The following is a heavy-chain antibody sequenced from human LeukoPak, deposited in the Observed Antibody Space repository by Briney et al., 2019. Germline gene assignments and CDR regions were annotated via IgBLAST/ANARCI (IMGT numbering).Heavy chain of an antibody. J-gene: IGHJ4*02. CDR3: AREGGRYYYDSSGYYYVGYFDY. V-gene: IGHV4-4*07. CDR2: IYTSGST. CDR1: GGSISSYY. D-gene: IGHD3-22*01. Sequence: SETLSLTCTVSGGSISSYYWSWIWQPAGKGLEWIGRIYTSGSTNYNPSLKSRVTMSVDTSKNQFSLKLSSVTAADTAVYYCAREGGRYYYDSSGYYYVGYFDYWGQGTLVTVSS.